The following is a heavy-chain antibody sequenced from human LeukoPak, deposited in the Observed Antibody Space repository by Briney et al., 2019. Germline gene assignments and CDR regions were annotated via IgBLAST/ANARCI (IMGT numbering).Heavy chain of an antibody. V-gene: IGHV1-69*01. J-gene: IGHJ5*02. CDR3: ARDGDGYYDSSGYYLSWFDP. Sequence: SVKVSCKASGGTFSSYAISWVRQAPGQGLEWMGGIIPIFGTANYAQKFQGRVTITADESTSTAYMELSSLRSEDTAVYYCARDGDGYYDSSGYYLSWFDPWGQGTLVTVSS. D-gene: IGHD3-22*01. CDR2: IIPIFGTA. CDR1: GGTFSSYA.